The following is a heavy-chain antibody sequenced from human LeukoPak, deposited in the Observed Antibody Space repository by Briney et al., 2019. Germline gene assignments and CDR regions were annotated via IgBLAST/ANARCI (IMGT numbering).Heavy chain of an antibody. Sequence: GGSLRLSCAASGFTFSSYWMSRVRQAPGKGLEWVANIKQDGSEKYYVDSVKGRFTISRDNAKNSLYLQMNSLRAEDTAVYYCARDTDWNYDYYYGMDVWGQGTTVTVSS. D-gene: IGHD1-1*01. V-gene: IGHV3-7*01. J-gene: IGHJ6*02. CDR1: GFTFSSYW. CDR2: IKQDGSEK. CDR3: ARDTDWNYDYYYGMDV.